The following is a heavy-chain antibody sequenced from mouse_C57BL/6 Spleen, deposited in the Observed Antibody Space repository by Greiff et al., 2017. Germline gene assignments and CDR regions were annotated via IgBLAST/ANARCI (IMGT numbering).Heavy chain of an antibody. J-gene: IGHJ4*01. CDR1: GYTFTDYY. CDR3: AGDYDYPYYYAMDY. V-gene: IGHV1-76*01. Sequence: QVQLQQSGAELVRPGASVKLSCKASGYTFTDYYINWVKQRPGQGLEWIARIYPGSGNTYYNEKFKGKATLTAEKSSSTAYMQLSSLTSEDSAVYFCAGDYDYPYYYAMDYWGQGTSVTVSS. D-gene: IGHD2-4*01. CDR2: IYPGSGNT.